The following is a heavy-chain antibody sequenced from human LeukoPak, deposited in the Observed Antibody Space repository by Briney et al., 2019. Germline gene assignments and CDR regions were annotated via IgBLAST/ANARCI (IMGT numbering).Heavy chain of an antibody. V-gene: IGHV4-59*01. D-gene: IGHD3-10*01. CDR3: ARGGYYGSGNDFRFDP. CDR1: GGSISSYY. CDR2: IYYSGST. Sequence: SETLSLTCTVSGGSISSYYWSWIRQPPGKGLEWIGYIYYSGSTNYKPSLKSRVTISVDTSKNQFSLRLNSVTAADTAVYYCARGGYYGSGNDFRFDPWGQGTLVTVSS. J-gene: IGHJ5*02.